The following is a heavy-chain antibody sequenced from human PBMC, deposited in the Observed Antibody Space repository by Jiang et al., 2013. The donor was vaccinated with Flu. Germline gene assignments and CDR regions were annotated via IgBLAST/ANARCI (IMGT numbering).Heavy chain of an antibody. J-gene: IGHJ4*01. V-gene: IGHV4-30-4*01. CDR1: GGSISSGDYY. CDR3: ARASWDIVVVPAATYYFDY. Sequence: GSGLVKPSQTLSLTCTVSGGSISSGDYYWSWIRQPPGKGLEWIGYIYYSGSTYYNPSLKSRVTISVDTSKNQFSLKLSSVTAADTAVYYCARASWDIVVVPAATYYFDYWARNPGHRLL. CDR2: IYYSGST. D-gene: IGHD2-2*01.